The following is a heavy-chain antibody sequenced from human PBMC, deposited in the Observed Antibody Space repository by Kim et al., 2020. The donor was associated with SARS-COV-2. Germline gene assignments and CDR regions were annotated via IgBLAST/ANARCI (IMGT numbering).Heavy chain of an antibody. J-gene: IGHJ4*02. Sequence: VEGRFTISRDNSKSTVYLEMNSLRAEDTAVYYCARDWGKGFCSGGSCLPGYWGQGTLVTVSS. CDR3: ARDWGKGFCSGGSCLPGY. V-gene: IGHV3-23*01. D-gene: IGHD2-15*01.